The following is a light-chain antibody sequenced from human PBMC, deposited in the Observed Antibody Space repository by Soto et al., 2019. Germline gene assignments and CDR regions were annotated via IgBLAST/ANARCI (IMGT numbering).Light chain of an antibody. V-gene: IGKV1-33*01. CDR1: QGISSW. J-gene: IGKJ5*01. CDR2: DAS. CDR3: QQYENLPT. Sequence: KQCPATLSVSPGGRATLPRRASQGISSWLAWYQQTPGRAPKLLIYDASNLEAGVPSRFRGSGSGTDFTFTISRLQPEDIATYYCQQYENLPTFGQGTRLEIK.